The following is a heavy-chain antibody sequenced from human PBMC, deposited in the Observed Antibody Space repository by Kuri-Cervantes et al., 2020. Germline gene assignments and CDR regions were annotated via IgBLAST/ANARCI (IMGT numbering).Heavy chain of an antibody. CDR3: AREFDFLDV. D-gene: IGHD3-3*01. V-gene: IGHV3-33*01. Sequence: GESLKISCAASGFTFSSYGMHWVRQAPGKGLEWVAVIWYDGSNKYYADSVKGRFTISRDNSKNSLYLQMNSLRAEDTAVYYCAREFDFLDVWGKGTTVTVSS. J-gene: IGHJ6*04. CDR2: IWYDGSNK. CDR1: GFTFSSYG.